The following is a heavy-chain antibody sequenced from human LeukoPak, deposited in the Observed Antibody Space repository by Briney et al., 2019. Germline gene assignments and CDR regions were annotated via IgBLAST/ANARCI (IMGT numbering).Heavy chain of an antibody. CDR1: GFTFSNAW. Sequence: AGGSLRLSCAASGFTFSNAWMSWVSQAAGEGRECVGCIKSKTDDGTTDYAAAVKGRFTISRDDSKNTLYLQMNSLKTEDTAVYYCTTGNYDFWSDYYGDYWGQGTLVTVSS. CDR2: IKSKTDDGTT. J-gene: IGHJ4*02. V-gene: IGHV3-15*01. D-gene: IGHD3-3*01. CDR3: TTGNYDFWSDYYGDY.